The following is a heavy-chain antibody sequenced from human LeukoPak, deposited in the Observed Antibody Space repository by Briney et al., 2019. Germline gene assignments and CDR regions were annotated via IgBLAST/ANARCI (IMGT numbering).Heavy chain of an antibody. CDR3: AGPTRLPDL. D-gene: IGHD4-11*01. Sequence: SETLSLTCTASGGSISSYYWSWIRQPPGKGLEWIGYINYSGSTNYNPSLKSRLTMAIDTSNNQFSLKLSSVTAADTAVYYCAGPTRLPDLWGRGTLVTVSS. J-gene: IGHJ2*01. CDR2: INYSGST. V-gene: IGHV4-59*01. CDR1: GGSISSYY.